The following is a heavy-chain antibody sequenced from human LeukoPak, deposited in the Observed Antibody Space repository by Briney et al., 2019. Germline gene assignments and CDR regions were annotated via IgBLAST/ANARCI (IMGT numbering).Heavy chain of an antibody. CDR2: ISAYNGNT. J-gene: IGHJ6*02. CDR3: ARVGWDYGDYFYGMDV. D-gene: IGHD4-17*01. Sequence: ASVKVSCKASGYTFTSYGISWVRQAPGQGLEWMGWISAYNGNTNYAQKLQVRVTMTTDTSTSTAYMELRSLRSDDTAVYYCARVGWDYGDYFYGMDVWGQGTTVTVSS. CDR1: GYTFTSYG. V-gene: IGHV1-18*01.